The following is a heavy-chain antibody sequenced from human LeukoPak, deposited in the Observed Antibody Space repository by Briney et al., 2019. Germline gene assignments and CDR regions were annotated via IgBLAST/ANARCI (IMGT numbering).Heavy chain of an antibody. CDR3: ARTRSVENY. J-gene: IGHJ4*02. CDR1: GFTFSSYW. CDR2: IKKDGSEN. V-gene: IGHV3-7*04. D-gene: IGHD2-15*01. Sequence: PGGSLRLSCAASGFTFSSYWMTWVRQAPGKGLEWVASIKKDGSENYYVHSVKGRFTISRDNAKNSLYLQMNSLRAEDTAVYYCARTRSVENYWGQGALVTVSS.